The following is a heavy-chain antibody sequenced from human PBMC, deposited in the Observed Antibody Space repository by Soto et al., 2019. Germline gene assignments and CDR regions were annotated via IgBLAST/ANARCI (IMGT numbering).Heavy chain of an antibody. J-gene: IGHJ2*01. V-gene: IGHV3-23*01. Sequence: EVQWLESGGGLVQPGGSLRLSCVGSGFTFINYAMNWVRQTPGKGLEWVSGISGGGDRTFDADSVKGRFTISRDNSKNTVNLQMNSLRADDTAVYYCARKVLGSTSRPDWWYFDLWCRGTRVTVSS. D-gene: IGHD2-2*01. CDR3: ARKVLGSTSRPDWWYFDL. CDR2: ISGGGDRT. CDR1: GFTFINYA.